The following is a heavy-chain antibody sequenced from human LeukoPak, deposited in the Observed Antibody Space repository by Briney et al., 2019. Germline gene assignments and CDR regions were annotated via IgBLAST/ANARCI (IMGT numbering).Heavy chain of an antibody. D-gene: IGHD3-10*01. Sequence: SETLSLTCTVSGGSISSGGYYWSWIRQPPGKGLEWIGYIYHSGSTYYNPSLKSRVTISVDRSKNQFSLKLSSVTAADTAVYYCARVTGIKGAFDIWGQGTMVTVSS. CDR3: ARVTGIKGAFDI. CDR1: GGSISSGGYY. CDR2: IYHSGST. V-gene: IGHV4-30-2*01. J-gene: IGHJ3*02.